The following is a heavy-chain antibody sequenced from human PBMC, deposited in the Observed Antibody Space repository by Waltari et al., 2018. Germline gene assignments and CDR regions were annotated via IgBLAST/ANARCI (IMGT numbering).Heavy chain of an antibody. V-gene: IGHV4-34*01. CDR1: GGSFSGYY. Sequence: QVQLQQWGAGLLKPSETLSLTCAVYGGSFSGYYWSWIRQPPGEGLEWIGEINHTGKTYHNPSLKSRLAISGDTSKNQFSLKLTSVTAADTAVYYCARRDTVVEPVASYPLGHWGQGTLVTVSS. CDR2: INHTGKT. D-gene: IGHD2-2*01. CDR3: ARRDTVVEPVASYPLGH. J-gene: IGHJ4*02.